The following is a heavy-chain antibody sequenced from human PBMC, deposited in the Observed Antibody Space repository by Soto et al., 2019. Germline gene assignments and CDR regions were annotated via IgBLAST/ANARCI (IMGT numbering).Heavy chain of an antibody. CDR1: GGSISSGDYY. V-gene: IGHV4-30-4*01. D-gene: IGHD3-16*02. J-gene: IGHJ6*02. CDR2: IYYSGST. CDR3: ARGFRAIDYGTDV. Sequence: SETLSLTCTVSGGSISSGDYYWSWIRQPPGKGLEWIGYIYYSGSTYYNPSLKSRVTISVDTSKNQFSLKLSSVTAADTAVYYCARGFRAIDYGTDVWGQGTTVTVSS.